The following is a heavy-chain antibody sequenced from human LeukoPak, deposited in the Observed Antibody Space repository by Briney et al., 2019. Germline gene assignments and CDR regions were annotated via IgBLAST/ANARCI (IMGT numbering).Heavy chain of an antibody. Sequence: GGSLRLSCAASGFTFSSYGMHWVRQAPGKGLEWVAVISYDGSNKYYADSVKGRFTISRDNSKNTLYLQMNSLRAEDTAVYYCARADGPYSSSWYRLPFDPWGQGTLVTVSS. D-gene: IGHD6-13*01. CDR3: ARADGPYSSSWYRLPFDP. CDR1: GFTFSSYG. V-gene: IGHV3-30*03. CDR2: ISYDGSNK. J-gene: IGHJ5*02.